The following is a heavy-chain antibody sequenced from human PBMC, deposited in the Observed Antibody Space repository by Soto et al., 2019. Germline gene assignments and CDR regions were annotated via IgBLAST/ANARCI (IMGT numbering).Heavy chain of an antibody. CDR2: IWYDGNTK. D-gene: IGHD6-19*01. Sequence: GGSLRLSCAASGFTFNSYGFNWVRQAPGKGLEWVAVIWYDGNTKYYADSVKGRFTISRDNLKNTLYLQMNSLTAEDTAVYYCARPLVAPVAGPYYYGMDVWGQGTTVTVS. CDR1: GFTFNSYG. CDR3: ARPLVAPVAGPYYYGMDV. J-gene: IGHJ6*02. V-gene: IGHV3-33*01.